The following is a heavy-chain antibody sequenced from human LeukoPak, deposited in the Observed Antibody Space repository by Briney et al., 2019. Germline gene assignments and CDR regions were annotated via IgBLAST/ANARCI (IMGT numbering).Heavy chain of an antibody. Sequence: GGSLRLSCAASGFMFSSNWMSWVRLAPGKGLEWVANIKEDGTETYYVDSVKGRFSISRDNAKNTLYLQMNSLRVGDTAVYYCARGRPHGNDYWGRGTLVTVSS. CDR3: ARGRPHGNDY. J-gene: IGHJ4*02. CDR2: IKEDGTET. V-gene: IGHV3-7*01. D-gene: IGHD4-23*01. CDR1: GFMFSSNW.